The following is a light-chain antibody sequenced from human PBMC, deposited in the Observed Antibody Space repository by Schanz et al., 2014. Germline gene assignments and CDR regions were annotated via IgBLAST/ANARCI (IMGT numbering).Light chain of an antibody. CDR2: DVS. J-gene: IGLJ3*02. CDR3: SSYRSSSTWV. V-gene: IGLV2-14*01. Sequence: QSALTQPASVSGSPGQSITISCTGTSSDVGGYNYVSWYQQHPGKAPKLMIYDVSERPSGVSSRFSGSKSGNTASLTVSGLQAEDEADYYCSSYRSSSTWVFGGGTKLTVL. CDR1: SSDVGGYNY.